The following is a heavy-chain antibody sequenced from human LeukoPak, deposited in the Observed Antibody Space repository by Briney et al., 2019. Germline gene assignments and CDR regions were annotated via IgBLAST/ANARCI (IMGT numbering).Heavy chain of an antibody. Sequence: PSETLSLTCAVPVYSISSGYYWGWIRQPPGKGLEWIGSIYHSGSTYYNPSLKSRVTISVDTSKNQFSLKLSSVTAADTAVYYCARQDPELYSSSYYFQHWGQGTLVTVSS. V-gene: IGHV4-38-2*01. CDR3: ARQDPELYSSSYYFQH. D-gene: IGHD6-6*01. J-gene: IGHJ1*01. CDR2: IYHSGST. CDR1: VYSISSGYY.